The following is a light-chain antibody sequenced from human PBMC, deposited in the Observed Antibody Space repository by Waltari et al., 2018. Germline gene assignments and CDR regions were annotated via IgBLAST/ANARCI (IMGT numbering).Light chain of an antibody. Sequence: FMLTQPHSVSESPGTTVTISCTRSSGNIATNYVPWYQPRPGSAPTKVIYEDNQRPSGVPDRFSGSIDSSSNSASLIISGLKAEDEADYYCQSFDSSHVVFGGGTKLTVL. CDR2: EDN. J-gene: IGLJ2*01. CDR1: SGNIATNY. V-gene: IGLV6-57*03. CDR3: QSFDSSHVV.